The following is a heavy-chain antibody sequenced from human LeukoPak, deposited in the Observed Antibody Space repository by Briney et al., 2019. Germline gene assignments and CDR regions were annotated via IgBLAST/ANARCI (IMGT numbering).Heavy chain of an antibody. CDR1: GGTFSSYA. CDR2: IIPILGIA. CDR3: ARGRSGYDPVGWFDP. D-gene: IGHD3-3*01. J-gene: IGHJ5*02. Sequence: SVKVSCEASGGTFSSYAICWVRQAPGQGLEWMGRIIPILGIANYAQKFKGRVTITAYKSTSTAYMELSSLRSEDTAVYYCARGRSGYDPVGWFDPWGQGTLVTVSS. V-gene: IGHV1-69*04.